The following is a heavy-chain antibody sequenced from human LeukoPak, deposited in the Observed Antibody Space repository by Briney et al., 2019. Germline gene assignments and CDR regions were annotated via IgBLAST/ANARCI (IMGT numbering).Heavy chain of an antibody. CDR2: INHSGST. D-gene: IGHD1-1*01. J-gene: IGHJ4*02. Sequence: SETLSLTCAVYGGSFSGYYWSWIRQPPGKGLEWIGEINHSGSTNYNPSLKSRVTISVDTSKNQFSLKLSSVTAADTAVYYCARRAGTTKFDYWGQGTLVTVSS. V-gene: IGHV4-34*01. CDR3: ARRAGTTKFDY. CDR1: GGSFSGYY.